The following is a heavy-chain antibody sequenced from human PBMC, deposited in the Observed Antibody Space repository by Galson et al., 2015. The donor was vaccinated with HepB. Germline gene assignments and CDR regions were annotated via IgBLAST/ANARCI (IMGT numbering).Heavy chain of an antibody. V-gene: IGHV3-30*03. Sequence: SLRLSCAASEFAFSSHGMHWVRQAPGKGLEWVAVISYDGSKKYYADSVKGQFTISRDNSKNTLHLQMNSLRPEDTAVYYCARGQGGNSDRRQDWFDPWGQGTLVTVSS. CDR3: ARGQGGNSDRRQDWFDP. CDR2: ISYDGSKK. CDR1: EFAFSSHG. J-gene: IGHJ5*02. D-gene: IGHD4-23*01.